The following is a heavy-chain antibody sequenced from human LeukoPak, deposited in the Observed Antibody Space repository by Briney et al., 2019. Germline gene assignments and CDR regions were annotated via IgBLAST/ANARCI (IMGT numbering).Heavy chain of an antibody. J-gene: IGHJ4*02. CDR1: GYTFTSYY. CDR2: INPSGGST. CDR3: ARETMVRGVTEQGYDY. V-gene: IGHV1-46*01. Sequence: ASVKVSCKASGYTFTSYYMHWVRQAPGQGLEGMGIINPSGGSTSYAQKFQGRVTMTRDTSTSTVYMELSSLRSEDTAVYYCARETMVRGVTEQGYDYWGQGTLVTVSS. D-gene: IGHD3-10*01.